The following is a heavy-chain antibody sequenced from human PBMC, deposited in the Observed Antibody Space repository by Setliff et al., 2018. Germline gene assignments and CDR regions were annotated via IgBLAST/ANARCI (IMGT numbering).Heavy chain of an antibody. CDR3: ARDTYIGDFWSGYYQDY. J-gene: IGHJ4*02. Sequence: ASVKVSCKASGYTFTGYYMHWVRQAPGQGLEWMGWINPNSGGTNYAQKFQGWVTMTRDTSISTAYMELSRLRSDDTAVYYCARDTYIGDFWSGYYQDYWGQGTLVTVSS. V-gene: IGHV1-2*04. CDR1: GYTFTGYY. D-gene: IGHD3-3*01. CDR2: INPNSGGT.